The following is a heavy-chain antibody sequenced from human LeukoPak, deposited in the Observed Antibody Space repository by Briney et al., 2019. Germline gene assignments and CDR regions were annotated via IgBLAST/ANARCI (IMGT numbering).Heavy chain of an antibody. Sequence: GGSLRLSCAASGFTFSSYAMSWVRQAPGKGLEWVSAISGSGGSTYYADSVKDRFTISRDNSKNTLYLQMNSLRAGDTAVYYCAKSSGDYFDYWGQGTLVTVSS. CDR1: GFTFSSYA. CDR3: AKSSGDYFDY. J-gene: IGHJ4*02. D-gene: IGHD3-10*01. V-gene: IGHV3-23*01. CDR2: ISGSGGST.